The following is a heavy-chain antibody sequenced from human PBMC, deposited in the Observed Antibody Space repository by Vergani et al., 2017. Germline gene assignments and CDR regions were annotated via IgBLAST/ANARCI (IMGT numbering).Heavy chain of an antibody. D-gene: IGHD6-19*01. Sequence: QVQLQESGPGLVKPSGTLSLTCAVSGGSISSSNWWSWVRQPPGKGLEWIGEIYHSGSTNYNPSLKSLVTISVDTSKNQFSLKLSSVTAADTAVYYCAMYSSGWYGTRYFDYWGQGTLVTVSS. J-gene: IGHJ4*02. CDR2: IYHSGST. V-gene: IGHV4-4*02. CDR1: GGSISSSNW. CDR3: AMYSSGWYGTRYFDY.